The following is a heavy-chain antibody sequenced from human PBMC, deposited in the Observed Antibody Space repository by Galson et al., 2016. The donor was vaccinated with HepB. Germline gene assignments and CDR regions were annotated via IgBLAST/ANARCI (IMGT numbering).Heavy chain of an antibody. Sequence: CAISGDSVSTNSAAWVWIRQSPSRGLEWLGRTYYRSKWYNDYAVSVKGRVTISVDTSKNLFSLNLTFVTAADTAVYYCARGAAGKDLDFWGQGNLVIVSS. J-gene: IGHJ4*02. V-gene: IGHV6-1*01. D-gene: IGHD6-25*01. CDR1: GDSVSTNSAA. CDR3: ARGAAGKDLDF. CDR2: TYYRSKWYN.